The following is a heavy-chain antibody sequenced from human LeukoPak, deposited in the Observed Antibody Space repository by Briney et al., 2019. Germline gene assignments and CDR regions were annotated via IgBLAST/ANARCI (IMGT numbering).Heavy chain of an antibody. J-gene: IGHJ4*02. CDR3: ARRYPRGYYFDY. Sequence: PSETLSLTCTVSGGSISSSSYYWGWIRQPPGKGLEWIGSIYYSGSTYYNPSLKSRVTISVDTSKNQFSLKLSSVTAADTVVYYCARRYPRGYYFDYWGQGTLVTVSS. CDR1: GGSISSSSYY. V-gene: IGHV4-39*01. D-gene: IGHD1-1*01. CDR2: IYYSGST.